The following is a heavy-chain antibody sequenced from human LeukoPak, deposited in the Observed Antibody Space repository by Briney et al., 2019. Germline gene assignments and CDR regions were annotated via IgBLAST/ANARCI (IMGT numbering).Heavy chain of an antibody. Sequence: GRSLRLSCTASGFSFSSYGIHWVRQTPGKGLGWVALVSYDGSSKDYVDSVKGRFTISRDDSKNTVYLQINSLRAEDTAVYYCAREMGSVYFDFWGQGTLVTVSS. D-gene: IGHD3-10*01. V-gene: IGHV3-33*01. J-gene: IGHJ4*02. CDR1: GFSFSSYG. CDR2: VSYDGSSK. CDR3: AREMGSVYFDF.